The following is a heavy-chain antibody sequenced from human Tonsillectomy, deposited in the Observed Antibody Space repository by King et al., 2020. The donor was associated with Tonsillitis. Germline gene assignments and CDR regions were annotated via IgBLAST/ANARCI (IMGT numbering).Heavy chain of an antibody. CDR3: ARGRNVGYGIEDS. Sequence: VQLQESGPGLVKPSETLSLTCTVSGYSISSGYYWGWIRQAPGKALEWIGSIYHSGTTYDNPSFKSRVTMSVDTSKNQFSLKLASVTAADPAVYYCARGRNVGYGIEDSWGQGILVTVSS. CDR1: GYSISSGYY. V-gene: IGHV4-38-2*02. J-gene: IGHJ5*01. D-gene: IGHD5-12*01. CDR2: IYHSGTT.